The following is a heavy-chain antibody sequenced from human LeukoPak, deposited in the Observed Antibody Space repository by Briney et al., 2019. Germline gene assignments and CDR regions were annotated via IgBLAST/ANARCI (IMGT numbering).Heavy chain of an antibody. V-gene: IGHV1-8*01. Sequence: GASVKVSCKASGYTFTSYDINWVRQATGQGLEWMGWMNPNRGNTGYAQKFQGRVTMTRNTSISTAYMELSSLRSEDTAVYYCARAGAYSSGWYEAFSWFVPWGQGTLVTVSS. CDR1: GYTFTSYD. CDR3: ARAGAYSSGWYEAFSWFVP. J-gene: IGHJ5*02. CDR2: MNPNRGNT. D-gene: IGHD6-19*01.